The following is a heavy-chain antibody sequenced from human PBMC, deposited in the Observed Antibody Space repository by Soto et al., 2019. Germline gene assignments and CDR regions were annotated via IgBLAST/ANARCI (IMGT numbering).Heavy chain of an antibody. Sequence: EVQLVESGGGLVQPGGSLRLSCAASGFTFSSYSMNWVRQAPGKGLEWVSYISSSSRTIYYADSVKGRFTISRDNAKNSLYLQMNSLRAEETAVYYCARDRFDYYDSSGYWRFDPWGQGTLVTVSS. J-gene: IGHJ5*02. D-gene: IGHD3-22*01. CDR3: ARDRFDYYDSSGYWRFDP. CDR2: ISSSSRTI. CDR1: GFTFSSYS. V-gene: IGHV3-48*01.